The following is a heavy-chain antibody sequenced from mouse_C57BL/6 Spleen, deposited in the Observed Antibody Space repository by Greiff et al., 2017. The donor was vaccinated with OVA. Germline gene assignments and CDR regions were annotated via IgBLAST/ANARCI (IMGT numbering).Heavy chain of an antibody. D-gene: IGHD2-4*01. Sequence: QVQLQQSGAELVKPGASVKLSCKASGYTFTEYTIHWVKQRSGQGLEWIGWFYPGSGSIKYNEKFKDKATLTADESSSTVYMELSRLTSEDSAVYYCARHEEGGYDYSYYAMDYWGQGTSVTVSS. V-gene: IGHV1-62-2*01. J-gene: IGHJ4*01. CDR1: GYTFTEYT. CDR3: ARHEEGGYDYSYYAMDY. CDR2: FYPGSGSI.